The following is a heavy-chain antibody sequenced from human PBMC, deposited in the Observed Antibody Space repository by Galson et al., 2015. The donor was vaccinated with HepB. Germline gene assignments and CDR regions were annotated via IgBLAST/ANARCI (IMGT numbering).Heavy chain of an antibody. CDR2: INPNSGGT. V-gene: IGHV1-2*02. CDR1: GYTFTGYY. J-gene: IGHJ2*01. CDR3: ARVGAAAPGGWYFDL. Sequence: SCKASGYTFTGYYMHWVRQAPGQGLEWMGWINPNSGGTNYAQRFQGRVTMTRDTSISTAYMELSRLRSDDTAVYYCARVGAAAPGGWYFDLWGRGTLVTVSS. D-gene: IGHD6-13*01.